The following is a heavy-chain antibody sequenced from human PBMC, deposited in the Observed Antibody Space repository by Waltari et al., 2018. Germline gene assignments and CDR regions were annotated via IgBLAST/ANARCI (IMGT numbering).Heavy chain of an antibody. CDR3: TAGGDYSSSGEGWFDP. J-gene: IGHJ5*02. V-gene: IGHV1-8*01. CDR1: GYIFTSYD. D-gene: IGHD6-6*01. CDR2: RNPNSGNT. Sequence: QVQLVQSGAEVKKPGASVKVSCKASGYIFTSYDINWVRQATGQGLEWMGWRNPNSGNTGYAQKFQSRVTVTMKSSISTAYRELSSLRSEGTAVYYCTAGGDYSSSGEGWFDPWGQGTLVSVSS.